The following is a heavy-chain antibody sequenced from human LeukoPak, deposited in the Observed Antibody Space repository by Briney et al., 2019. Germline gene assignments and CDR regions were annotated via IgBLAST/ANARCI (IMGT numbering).Heavy chain of an antibody. J-gene: IGHJ3*02. Sequence: SETLSLTCAVSGGSLSSGGSSWSWIRQPPGTGLEWLGYIYHRGSTYYNPSLKSRVTISVDRSKNQFSLKLSSVTAADTAVYYCARDHAPDYYDSSGSSIGAFDIWGQGTMVTVSS. CDR3: ARDHAPDYYDSSGSSIGAFDI. V-gene: IGHV4-30-2*01. D-gene: IGHD3-22*01. CDR1: GGSLSSGGSS. CDR2: IYHRGST.